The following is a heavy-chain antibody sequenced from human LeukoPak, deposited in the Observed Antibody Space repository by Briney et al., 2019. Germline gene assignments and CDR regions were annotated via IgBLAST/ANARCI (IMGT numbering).Heavy chain of an antibody. D-gene: IGHD2-2*01. CDR2: INHSGST. V-gene: IGHV4-39*07. Sequence: PSETLSLTCTVSGGSISSSSYYWGWIRQPPGKGLEWIGEINHSGSTNYNPSLKSRVTISVDTSKNQFSLKLSSVTAADTAVYYCASRTGVVVPAFNYWGQGTLVTVSS. CDR3: ASRTGVVVPAFNY. CDR1: GGSISSSSYY. J-gene: IGHJ4*02.